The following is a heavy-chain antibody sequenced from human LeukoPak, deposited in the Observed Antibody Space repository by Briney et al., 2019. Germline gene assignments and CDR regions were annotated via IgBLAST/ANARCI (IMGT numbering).Heavy chain of an antibody. V-gene: IGHV3-23*01. D-gene: IGHD1-26*01. CDR1: GFTFSSYG. Sequence: PGGSLRLSCAASGFTFSSYGMSWVRQAPGKGLEWVSAISGGGGSTDYAGSVKGRFTISRDNSQNTLYLQMNSLRAEDTAVYYCAKGRIVGSTSFDYWGQGTLVTVSS. CDR3: AKGRIVGSTSFDY. CDR2: ISGGGGST. J-gene: IGHJ4*02.